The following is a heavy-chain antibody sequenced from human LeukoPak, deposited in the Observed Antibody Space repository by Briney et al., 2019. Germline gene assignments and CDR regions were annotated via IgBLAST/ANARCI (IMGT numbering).Heavy chain of an antibody. Sequence: GASVEVSCKTSGGIVTTYAISWVPRAPGQGLEWMGGIIPIFGTPDHAQMFQDRVTITAHISPGTVYLELRSLPSGDTAVYYCARSHSSSSGHDAFNIWGQGTMVTVSS. D-gene: IGHD6-6*01. CDR3: ARSHSSSSGHDAFNI. CDR2: IIPIFGTP. J-gene: IGHJ3*02. V-gene: IGHV1-69*06. CDR1: GGIVTTYA.